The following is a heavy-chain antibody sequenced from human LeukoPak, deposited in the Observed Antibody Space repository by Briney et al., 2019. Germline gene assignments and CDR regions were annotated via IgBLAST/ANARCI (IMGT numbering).Heavy chain of an antibody. D-gene: IGHD5-24*01. Sequence: GGSLRLSCAASGFTFSSYSMNWVRQAPGKGLEWVSFISSSSYIYYADSVKGRFTISRDNAKNSLYLHMNSLRAEDTAVYFCAREPAGYNFDYWGQGTLVTVSS. CDR1: GFTFSSYS. CDR2: ISSSSYI. CDR3: AREPAGYNFDY. J-gene: IGHJ4*02. V-gene: IGHV3-21*01.